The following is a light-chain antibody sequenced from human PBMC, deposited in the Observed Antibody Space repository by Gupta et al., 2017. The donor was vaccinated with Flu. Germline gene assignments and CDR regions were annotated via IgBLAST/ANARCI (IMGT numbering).Light chain of an antibody. CDR3: QAWDSSTPYV. CDR2: QDN. Sequence: SYELTQSPSVSVSPGQTASISCSGDKLGNKYIYWYQQKPGQPPVLVIYQDNKRPSGIPERFSGSNSGNTATLTISGTQAMDEADYYCQAWDSSTPYVFGTGTKVTVL. V-gene: IGLV3-1*01. J-gene: IGLJ1*01. CDR1: KLGNKY.